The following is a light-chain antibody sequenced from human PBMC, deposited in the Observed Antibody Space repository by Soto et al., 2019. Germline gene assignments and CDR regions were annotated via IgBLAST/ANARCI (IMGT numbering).Light chain of an antibody. V-gene: IGLV3-1*01. CDR1: KLGNKY. CDR2: QDD. CDR3: QAWDSNIYVV. J-gene: IGLJ2*01. Sequence: SYELTQPPSVSVSPGQTASITCSGDKLGNKYASWYQQKSGQSPVLVIYQDDKRPSGFPERFSGSNSGNTATLTISGTQAMDEADYYCQAWDSNIYVVFGGGTKLTVL.